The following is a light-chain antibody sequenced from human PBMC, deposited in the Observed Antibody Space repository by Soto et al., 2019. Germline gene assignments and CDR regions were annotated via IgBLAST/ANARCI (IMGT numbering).Light chain of an antibody. CDR3: SSYAGSNNF. J-gene: IGLJ2*01. CDR1: SSDVGGYNY. Sequence: QSALTQPPSASGSPGQSVTISCTGTSSDVGGYNYVSWYQQHPGKAPKLIIYEVIKRPSGVPDRFSGSKSGNTASLTVSGLQAEDEADYYCSSYAGSNNFFGGGTKLTVL. CDR2: EVI. V-gene: IGLV2-8*01.